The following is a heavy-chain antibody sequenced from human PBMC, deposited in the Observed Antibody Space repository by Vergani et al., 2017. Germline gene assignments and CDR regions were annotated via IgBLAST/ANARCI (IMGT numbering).Heavy chain of an antibody. Sequence: QVQLQESGPGLVKPSETLSLTCTVSGGSISSYYWWWIRQPPGKGLEWIGYIYYSGSTNYNHSLKSRVTITVDTSKNQFSLKLRSVTAADTAVYYCARDFWGENAFDIWGQGTMVTVSS. V-gene: IGHV4-59*01. J-gene: IGHJ3*02. D-gene: IGHD7-27*01. CDR3: ARDFWGENAFDI. CDR1: GGSISSYY. CDR2: IYYSGST.